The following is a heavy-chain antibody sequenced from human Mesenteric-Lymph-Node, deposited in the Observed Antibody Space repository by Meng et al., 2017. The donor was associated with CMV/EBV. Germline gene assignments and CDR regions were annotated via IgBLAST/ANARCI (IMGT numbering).Heavy chain of an antibody. CDR1: GFTFSSYG. V-gene: IGHV3-30*02. CDR3: AKDNHVYCSSTSCYHPFDY. Sequence: GGSLRLSCAASGFTFSSYGMHWVRQAPGKGLEWVAFIRYDGSNKYYADSVKGRFTISRDNSKNTLYLQMNSLRAEDTAVYYCAKDNHVYCSSTSCYHPFDYWGQGTLVTVSS. CDR2: IRYDGSNK. D-gene: IGHD2-2*01. J-gene: IGHJ4*02.